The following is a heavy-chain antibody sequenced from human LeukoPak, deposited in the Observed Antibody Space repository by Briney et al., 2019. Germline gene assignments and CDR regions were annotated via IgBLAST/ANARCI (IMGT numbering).Heavy chain of an antibody. Sequence: SETPSLICTVSGGSITNTTNYWGWIRQPPGKGLEWIGYISYSGSTNYNPSLKSRVTISVDTSKNQFSLKLNSVTTADTAVYYCARDNYGGVTKFDPWGQGTLVTVSS. CDR3: ARDNYGGVTKFDP. V-gene: IGHV4-61*01. CDR2: ISYSGST. J-gene: IGHJ5*02. D-gene: IGHD3-16*01. CDR1: GGSITNTTNY.